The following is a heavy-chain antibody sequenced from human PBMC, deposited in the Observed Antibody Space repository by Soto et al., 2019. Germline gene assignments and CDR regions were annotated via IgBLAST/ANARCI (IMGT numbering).Heavy chain of an antibody. Sequence: GSLRLSCATSGFTFSSYWMHWVRQGPGKGLVWVSRINSDGITTNYADSVKGRFTIYRDNAKNTLYLQMNSLSAEDTAVYYCASQPGYSSGWYNFWGQGTLVTVSS. D-gene: IGHD6-19*01. CDR3: ASQPGYSSGWYNF. J-gene: IGHJ4*02. CDR1: GFTFSSYW. V-gene: IGHV3-74*01. CDR2: INSDGITT.